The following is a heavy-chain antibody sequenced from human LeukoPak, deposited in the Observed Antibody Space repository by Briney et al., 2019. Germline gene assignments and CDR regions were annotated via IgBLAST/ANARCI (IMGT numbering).Heavy chain of an antibody. CDR1: GGSISSYY. J-gene: IGHJ4*02. Sequence: SETLSLTCTVSGGSISSYYWSWIWQPPRQGLEWIGYIYYSGSTNYNPSLKSRVTISVDTSKNQISLKLSSVTAADTAVYYCARGGSGTYLSHPRFGYWGQGTLVTVSS. CDR3: ARGGSGTYLSHPRFGY. D-gene: IGHD3-10*01. CDR2: IYYSGST. V-gene: IGHV4-59*01.